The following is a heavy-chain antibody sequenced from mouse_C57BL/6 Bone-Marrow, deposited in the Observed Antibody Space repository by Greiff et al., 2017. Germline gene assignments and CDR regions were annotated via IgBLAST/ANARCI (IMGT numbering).Heavy chain of an antibody. CDR3: ARGYDYDYAMDY. D-gene: IGHD2-4*01. J-gene: IGHJ4*01. CDR1: GYSFTDYN. V-gene: IGHV1-39*01. CDR2: ITPNYGTT. Sequence: EVQLQESGPELVKPGASVQISCKASGYSFTDYNMNWVKQSNGKSLEWIGVITPNYGTTSYNQKFKGKATLTVDQSSSTAYMQLNSLTSEDSAVYFCARGYDYDYAMDYWGQGTSVTVSS.